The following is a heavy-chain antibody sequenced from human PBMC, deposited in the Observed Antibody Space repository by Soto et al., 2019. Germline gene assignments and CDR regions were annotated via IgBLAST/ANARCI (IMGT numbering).Heavy chain of an antibody. Sequence: SETLSLTCTVSGGSVSSDTYYWSWIRQPPGKGLEWIGYIYYSGSTNYNPSLKSRVTISINTSKNQFYLKLSSVTAADTAVYYCARVRYFGSGTYYFLSWFDPWGQGTLVTVS. CDR1: GGSVSSDTYY. D-gene: IGHD3-10*01. J-gene: IGHJ5*02. V-gene: IGHV4-61*01. CDR2: IYYSGST. CDR3: ARVRYFGSGTYYFLSWFDP.